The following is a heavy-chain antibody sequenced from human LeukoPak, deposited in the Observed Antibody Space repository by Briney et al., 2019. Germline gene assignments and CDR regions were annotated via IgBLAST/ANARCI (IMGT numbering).Heavy chain of an antibody. D-gene: IGHD3-16*01. Sequence: PGGSLRLSCAASGFTFRSYSMNWVRQAPGKGLEWVSYISSSSSTIYYADSVKGRFTISRDNAKNSLYLQMNSLRAEDTAVYYCARDWGNDAFDIWGQGTMVTVSS. V-gene: IGHV3-48*01. CDR2: ISSSSSTI. J-gene: IGHJ3*02. CDR3: ARDWGNDAFDI. CDR1: GFTFRSYS.